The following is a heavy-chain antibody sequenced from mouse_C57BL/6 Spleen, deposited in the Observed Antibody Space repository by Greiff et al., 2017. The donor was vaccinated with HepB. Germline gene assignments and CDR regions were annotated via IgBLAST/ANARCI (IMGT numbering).Heavy chain of an antibody. CDR2: FYPGSGSI. CDR1: GYTFTEYT. V-gene: IGHV1-62-2*01. CDR3: ARHEEGYYYGSSGYFDV. J-gene: IGHJ1*03. D-gene: IGHD1-1*01. Sequence: QVQLQQSGAELVKPGASVKLSCKASGYTFTEYTIHWVKQRSGQGLEWIGWFYPGSGSIKYNEKFKDKATLTADKSSRTVYMELSRLTSEDSAVYFCARHEEGYYYGSSGYFDVWGTGTTVTVSS.